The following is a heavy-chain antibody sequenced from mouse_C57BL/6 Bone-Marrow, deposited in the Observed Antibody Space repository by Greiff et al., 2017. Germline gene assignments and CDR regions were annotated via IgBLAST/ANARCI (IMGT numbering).Heavy chain of an antibody. Sequence: EVKLQESGPVLVKPGASVKMSCKASGYTFTDYYMNWVKQSHGKSLEWIGVINPYNGGTSYNQKFKGKATLTVDTSSSTAYMELNSLTSEDSAVYYVASEYYGSSYDWYFDVWGTGTTVTVSS. CDR1: GYTFTDYY. V-gene: IGHV1-19*01. CDR3: ASEYYGSSYDWYFDV. J-gene: IGHJ1*03. D-gene: IGHD1-1*01. CDR2: INPYNGGT.